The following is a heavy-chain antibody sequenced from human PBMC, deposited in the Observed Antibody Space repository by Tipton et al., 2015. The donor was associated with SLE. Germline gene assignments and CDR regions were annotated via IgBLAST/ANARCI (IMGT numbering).Heavy chain of an antibody. J-gene: IGHJ6*02. D-gene: IGHD1-1*01. CDR3: SRGDWNDFYYYGMDV. V-gene: IGHV4-30-2*01. CDR1: GGSISSGGYS. CDR2: IYHSGST. Sequence: LRLSCAVSGGSISSGGYSWSWIRQPPGKGLEWIGYIYHSGSTYYNPSPKSQVTISVDRSKNQFSLKLRSVTAADTAVYYCSRGDWNDFYYYGMDVWGQGTRVTVSS.